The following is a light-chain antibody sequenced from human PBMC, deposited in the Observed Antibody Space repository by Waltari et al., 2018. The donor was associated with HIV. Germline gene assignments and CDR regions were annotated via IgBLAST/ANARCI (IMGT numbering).Light chain of an antibody. J-gene: IGLJ2*01. CDR3: CSYAGSQAVV. Sequence: QSALTQPASVSGSPGQSITISCTGTNSDVGRYHLVSWYKEHPGKAPQLMIYEVTKRPSGISNRFSGSKSGNTASLTISGLQTEDEADYYCCSYAGSQAVVFGGGTKLTVL. V-gene: IGLV2-23*02. CDR1: NSDVGRYHL. CDR2: EVT.